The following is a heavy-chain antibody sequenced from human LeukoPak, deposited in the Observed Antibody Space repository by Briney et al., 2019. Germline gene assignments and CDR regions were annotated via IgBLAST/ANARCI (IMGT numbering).Heavy chain of an antibody. V-gene: IGHV4-34*01. CDR2: INHSGST. Sequence: PSETLSLTCAVYGGSFIGYYWSWIRQPPGKGLEWIGEINHSGSTNYNPSPKSRVTVSVDTSKNQFSLKLSSVTAADTAVYYCARGRFWSGYYAPFDYWGQGTLVTVSS. D-gene: IGHD3-3*01. CDR1: GGSFIGYY. J-gene: IGHJ4*02. CDR3: ARGRFWSGYYAPFDY.